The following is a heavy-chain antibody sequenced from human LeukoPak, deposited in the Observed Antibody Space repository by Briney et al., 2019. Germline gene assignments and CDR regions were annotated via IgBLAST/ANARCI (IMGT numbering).Heavy chain of an antibody. CDR3: ARVDSSSPRLPKH. CDR1: GYTFTSYG. J-gene: IGHJ1*01. Sequence: ASVKVSCKASGYTFTSYGINWVRQATGQGLEWMGWMNPNSGNTGYAQKFQGRVTMTRNTSISTAYMELSSLRSEDAAVYYCARVDSSSPRLPKHWGQGTLVTVSS. D-gene: IGHD6-13*01. CDR2: MNPNSGNT. V-gene: IGHV1-8*01.